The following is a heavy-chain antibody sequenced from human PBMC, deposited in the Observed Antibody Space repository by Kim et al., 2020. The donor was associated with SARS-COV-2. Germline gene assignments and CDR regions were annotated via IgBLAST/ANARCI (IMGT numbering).Heavy chain of an antibody. V-gene: IGHV3-9*01. CDR3: AKDQTTVDSGPVDY. Sequence: AEPGKGRFTISRDNAKNSLYLQMNSLRAEDTALYYCAKDQTTVDSGPVDYWGQGTLVTVS. D-gene: IGHD4-17*01. J-gene: IGHJ4*02.